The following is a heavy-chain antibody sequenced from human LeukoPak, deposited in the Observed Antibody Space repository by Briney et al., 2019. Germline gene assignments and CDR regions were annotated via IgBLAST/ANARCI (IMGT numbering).Heavy chain of an antibody. Sequence: PGGSLRLSCAASGFTVSSNYMSWVRQAPGKGLEWVSVIYSGGSTYYADSVKGRFTISRDNSKNTLYLQMNSLRAEDTAVYYCAGRDGYNYDPGAFDIWGQGTMVTVSS. V-gene: IGHV3-53*01. CDR2: IYSGGST. J-gene: IGHJ3*02. CDR3: AGRDGYNYDPGAFDI. CDR1: GFTVSSNY. D-gene: IGHD5-24*01.